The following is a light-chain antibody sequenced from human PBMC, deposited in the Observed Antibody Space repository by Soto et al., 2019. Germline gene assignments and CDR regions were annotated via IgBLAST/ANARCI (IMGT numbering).Light chain of an antibody. J-gene: IGLJ1*01. CDR3: AAWDDRLNGYV. V-gene: IGLV1-44*01. Sequence: QSVLTQPPSASGTPGQRLSIFCSGSSSNIGGNTVNWYQQVPGTAPKLLIYSEDQRPSGVPDRFSGSKSATSASLAISGLQSEDEADYYCAAWDDRLNGYVFGTGTKVTVL. CDR2: SED. CDR1: SSNIGGNT.